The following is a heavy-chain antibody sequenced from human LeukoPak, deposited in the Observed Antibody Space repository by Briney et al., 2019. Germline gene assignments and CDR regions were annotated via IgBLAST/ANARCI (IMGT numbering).Heavy chain of an antibody. D-gene: IGHD6-13*01. CDR1: GFTFSSYG. CDR3: AKGVSSPLYYFDY. CDR2: ISYDGSNK. Sequence: GSLRLSCAASGFTFSSYGMHWVRQAPGKGLEWVAVISYDGSNKYYADSVKGRFTNSRDNSKNTLYLQMNSLRAEDTAVYYCAKGVSSPLYYFDYWGQGTLVTVSS. J-gene: IGHJ4*02. V-gene: IGHV3-30*18.